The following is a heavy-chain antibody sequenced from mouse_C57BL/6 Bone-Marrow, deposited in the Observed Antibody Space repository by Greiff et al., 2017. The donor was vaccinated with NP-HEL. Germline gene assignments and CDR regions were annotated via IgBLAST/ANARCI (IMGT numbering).Heavy chain of an antibody. V-gene: IGHV10-1*01. CDR1: GFSFHTYA. CDR2: IRSTSNNYAT. CDR3: VRHGDYGYDGGFAY. D-gene: IGHD2-2*01. Sequence: EVKLVESGGGLVQPKGSLKLSCAASGFSFHTYAITWCRQAPGKGLDWVARIRSTSNNYATYYADSVKERFTISRDDSESMHYLQMNNLKPEDTAMYYCVRHGDYGYDGGFAYWGQGTLVTVSA. J-gene: IGHJ3*01.